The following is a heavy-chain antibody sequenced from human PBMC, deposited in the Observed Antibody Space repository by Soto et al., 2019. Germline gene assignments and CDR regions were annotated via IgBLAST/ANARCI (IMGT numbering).Heavy chain of an antibody. Sequence: QLQLQESGPGLVKPSETLSLTCTVSGGSISSSSYYWGWIRQPPGKGLEWIGNIYYGGSTYHNPSLKSRVTISVDTSKNQFSLKLNSVTAADTAVYYCAIAVPGTGSAFDIWGQGTMVTVSS. J-gene: IGHJ3*02. CDR1: GGSISSSSYY. CDR2: IYYGGST. V-gene: IGHV4-39*01. CDR3: AIAVPGTGSAFDI. D-gene: IGHD6-19*01.